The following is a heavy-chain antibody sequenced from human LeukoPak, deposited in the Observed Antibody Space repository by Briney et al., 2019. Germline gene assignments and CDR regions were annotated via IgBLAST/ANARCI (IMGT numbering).Heavy chain of an antibody. CDR3: AKDLVVVPAAIPAAQGY. CDR1: GFTFSSYW. CDR2: ISGSGGST. J-gene: IGHJ4*02. Sequence: PGGSLRLSCAASGFTFSSYWMHWVRQAPGKGLEWVSAISGSGGSTYYADSVKGRFTISRDNSKNTLYLQMNSLRAEDTAVYYCAKDLVVVPAAIPAAQGYWGQGTLVTVSS. V-gene: IGHV3-23*01. D-gene: IGHD2-2*02.